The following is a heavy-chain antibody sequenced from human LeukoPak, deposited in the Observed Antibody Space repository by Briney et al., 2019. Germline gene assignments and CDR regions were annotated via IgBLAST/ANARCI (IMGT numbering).Heavy chain of an antibody. CDR3: AGGYSYGSYYFDY. CDR2: IKQDGSEK. V-gene: IGHV3-7*04. J-gene: IGHJ4*02. Sequence: GGSLRLSCAASGFTFSSYEMNWVRQAPGKGLEWVANIKQDGSEKYYVDSVKGRFTISRDNAKNSLYLQMNSLRAEDTAVYYCAGGYSYGSYYFDYWGQGTLVTVSS. D-gene: IGHD5-18*01. CDR1: GFTFSSYE.